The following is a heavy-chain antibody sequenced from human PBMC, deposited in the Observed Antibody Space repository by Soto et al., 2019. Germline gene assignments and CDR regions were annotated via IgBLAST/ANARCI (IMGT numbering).Heavy chain of an antibody. D-gene: IGHD3-10*01. J-gene: IGHJ5*02. CDR1: GYTFTSYY. CDR2: INPSGGST. CDR3: ARVRGYYGSGSQNWFDP. Sequence: ASVKVSCKASGYTFTSYYMHWVRQAPGQGLEWMGIINPSGGSTSYAQKFQGRVTMTRDTSTSTVYMELSSLRSEDTAVYYCARVRGYYGSGSQNWFDPWGQGTLVTAPQ. V-gene: IGHV1-46*03.